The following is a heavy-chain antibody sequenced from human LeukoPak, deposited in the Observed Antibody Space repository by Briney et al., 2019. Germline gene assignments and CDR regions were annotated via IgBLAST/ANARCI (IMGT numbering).Heavy chain of an antibody. V-gene: IGHV4-39*02. CDR2: IYYSGST. D-gene: IGHD4-17*01. CDR3: ARDWATVTELDY. Sequence: SETLSLTCTVSGGSISSTGYYWGWIRQPPGRGLEWIGSIYYSGSTYYSPSLKSRLTISVDTSKNQFSLKLSSVTAADTAVYYCARDWATVTELDYWGQGTLVTVSS. CDR1: GGSISSTGYY. J-gene: IGHJ4*02.